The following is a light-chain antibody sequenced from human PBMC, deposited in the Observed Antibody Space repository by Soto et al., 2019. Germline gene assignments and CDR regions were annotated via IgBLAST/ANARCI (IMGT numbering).Light chain of an antibody. CDR3: QQYHNWPPIT. J-gene: IGKJ5*01. V-gene: IGKV3D-15*01. Sequence: IVMTQSPATLSVSPGERATLSCRARQSISNNLAWYQQKLGQALRLLIYGASTRATGIPARFSGSGSGTEFTLTISSLQSEDFAVYYCQQYHNWPPITFGQGTRLEIK. CDR2: GAS. CDR1: QSISNN.